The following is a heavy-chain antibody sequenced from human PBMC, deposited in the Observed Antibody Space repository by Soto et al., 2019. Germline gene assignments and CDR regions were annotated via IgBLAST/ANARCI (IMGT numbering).Heavy chain of an antibody. Sequence: GGSLRLACTASGFAFMSYTMNWVRQPPGKVLEWVSSMTSSGQYIYHADSVKGRFTISRDNAKNSLYLQMNSLRAEDTAVYYCARDRYAGYDSSTGYPNDYWGRGTLVTVSS. CDR1: GFAFMSYT. J-gene: IGHJ4*02. CDR3: ARDRYAGYDSSTGYPNDY. CDR2: MTSSGQYI. D-gene: IGHD3-3*01. V-gene: IGHV3-21*01.